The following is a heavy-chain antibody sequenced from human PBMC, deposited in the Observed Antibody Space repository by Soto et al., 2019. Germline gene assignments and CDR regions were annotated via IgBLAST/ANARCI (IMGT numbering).Heavy chain of an antibody. V-gene: IGHV4-34*01. J-gene: IGHJ6*02. D-gene: IGHD6-6*01. CDR3: ASNLYSSSAHYYYYGMDV. CDR1: GGSFSGYY. CDR2: INHSGST. Sequence: SETLSLTCAVYGGSFSGYYWSWIRQPPGKGLEWIGEINHSGSTNYNPSLKSRVTISVDTSKNQFSLKLSSVTAADTAVYYCASNLYSSSAHYYYYGMDVWGQGTTVTVSS.